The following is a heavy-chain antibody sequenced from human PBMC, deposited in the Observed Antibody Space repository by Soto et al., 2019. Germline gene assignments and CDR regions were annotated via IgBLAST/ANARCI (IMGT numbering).Heavy chain of an antibody. CDR2: ISYGGRDK. Sequence: QVQLVESGGGVVQPGRSLRLSCAASGFTFSDYGMHWVRQAPGEGLEWLAVISYGGRDKYYVDSAKGRFTISRDNSKSTLYLQMSSLKSDDTAVYYCVKGVWQQLGGDFDYWGQGTLVTVSS. D-gene: IGHD6-13*01. V-gene: IGHV3-30*18. CDR3: VKGVWQQLGGDFDY. CDR1: GFTFSDYG. J-gene: IGHJ4*02.